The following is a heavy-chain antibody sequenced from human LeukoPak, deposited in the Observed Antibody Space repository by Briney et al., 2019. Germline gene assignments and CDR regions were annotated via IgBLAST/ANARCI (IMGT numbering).Heavy chain of an antibody. Sequence: XWSWIRQPPGKGLEWIGYIYYSGSTNYNPSLKSRVTISVDTSKNQFSLKLSSVTAADTAVYYCARRGDNWFDPWGQGTLVTVSS. CDR1: X. CDR3: ARRGDNWFDP. J-gene: IGHJ5*02. V-gene: IGHV4-59*08. CDR2: IYYSGST. D-gene: IGHD1-26*01.